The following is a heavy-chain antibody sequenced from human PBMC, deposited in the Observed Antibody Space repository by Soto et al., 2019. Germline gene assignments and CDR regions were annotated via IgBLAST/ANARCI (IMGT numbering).Heavy chain of an antibody. Sequence: QITLKESGPPLVKPTQTLTLTCTFSGFSLSADGVGVGWIRQPPGKALEWLALIYWDDDKRYRPSLKSRLTITKDTSKTQVVLTMTNMDPVDTATYYCAHAYGGTSWPNDAFDVWGQGTVVTVSS. D-gene: IGHD2-2*01. CDR2: IYWDDDK. CDR1: GFSLSADGVG. V-gene: IGHV2-5*02. J-gene: IGHJ3*01. CDR3: AHAYGGTSWPNDAFDV.